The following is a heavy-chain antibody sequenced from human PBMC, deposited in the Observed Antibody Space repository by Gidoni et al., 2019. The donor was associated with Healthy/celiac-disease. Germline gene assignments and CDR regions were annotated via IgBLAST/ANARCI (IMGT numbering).Heavy chain of an antibody. CDR1: GGTFSSYA. V-gene: IGHV1-69*06. CDR3: ARDFGTEGRAFDY. CDR2: IIPIFGTG. D-gene: IGHD3-16*01. Sequence: QVQLVQSGAEVKKPGSAVKFSCKASGGTFSSYAISWVRQAPGQGLEWMGGIIPIFGTGNYAKKFRGKVRITADKATGTAYMEVGSMRSEDTAVYYGARDFGTEGRAFDYWGQGTLVTVSS. J-gene: IGHJ4*02.